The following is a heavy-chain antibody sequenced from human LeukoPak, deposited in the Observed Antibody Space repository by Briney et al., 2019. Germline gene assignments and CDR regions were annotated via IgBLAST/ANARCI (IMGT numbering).Heavy chain of an antibody. D-gene: IGHD1-26*01. Sequence: PGGSLRLSCAASGFTVSSNYMSWVRQAPGKGLEWVSVIYSGGSTYYAESVKGRFTISRDNSKNTLFLQMNSLRAEGTAVYYCASQPSGSYYDAYDYWGQGTLVTVSS. V-gene: IGHV3-66*04. J-gene: IGHJ4*02. CDR2: IYSGGST. CDR3: ASQPSGSYYDAYDY. CDR1: GFTVSSNY.